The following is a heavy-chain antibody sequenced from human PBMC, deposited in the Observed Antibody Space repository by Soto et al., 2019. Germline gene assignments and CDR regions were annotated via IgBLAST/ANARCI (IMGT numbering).Heavy chain of an antibody. D-gene: IGHD5-18*01. CDR1: GFTFSSYG. CDR3: AKDWIQLWQGVGY. J-gene: IGHJ4*02. Sequence: QVQLVESGGGVVQPGRSLRLSCAASGFTFSSYGMHWVRQAPGKGLEWVAVISYDGSNKYYADSVKGRFTISRDNSKNTLYLQMNSLRAEDTAVYYCAKDWIQLWQGVGYWGQGTLVTVSS. CDR2: ISYDGSNK. V-gene: IGHV3-30*18.